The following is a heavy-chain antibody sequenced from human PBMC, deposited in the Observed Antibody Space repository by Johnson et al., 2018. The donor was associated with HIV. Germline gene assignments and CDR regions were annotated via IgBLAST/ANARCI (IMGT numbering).Heavy chain of an antibody. CDR1: GFTVSSNY. D-gene: IGHD1-26*01. CDR3: AKAVGGYAFDI. Sequence: QVQLVESGGGLVQPGGSLRLSCAASGFTVSSNYMSWVRQAPGKGLEWVALIWYDGSNKYYADSVKGRFTISRDNSKNTLYLQMNSLSAEDTAVYYCAKAVGGYAFDIWGQGTMVTVSS. CDR2: IWYDGSNK. J-gene: IGHJ3*02. V-gene: IGHV3-30*02.